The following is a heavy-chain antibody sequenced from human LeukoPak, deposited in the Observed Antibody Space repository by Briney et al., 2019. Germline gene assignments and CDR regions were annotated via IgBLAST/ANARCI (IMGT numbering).Heavy chain of an antibody. CDR2: IYYSGSTSYYSGST. CDR3: AREVPGSPNNWLDP. Sequence: SETLSLTCTVSGGSISSSNSYWGWIRQPPGKGLEWIGSIYYSGSTSYYSGSTYYNPSLKSRVTISVDTSKNQFSLKLNSVTAADTAIYYCAREVPGSPNNWLDPWGQGTLVTVSS. CDR1: GGSISSSNSY. V-gene: IGHV4-39*07. J-gene: IGHJ5*02. D-gene: IGHD3-10*01.